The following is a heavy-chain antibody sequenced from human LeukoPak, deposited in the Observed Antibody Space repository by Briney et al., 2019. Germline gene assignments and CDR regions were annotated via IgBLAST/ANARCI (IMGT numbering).Heavy chain of an antibody. J-gene: IGHJ4*02. D-gene: IGHD6-13*01. CDR1: GGSTSSYY. CDR3: ARVYSSSWYDEDVGYYFDY. Sequence: PSETLSLTCTVSGGSTSSYYWSWIRQAPGKGLEWIGYIYYSGSTNYNPSLKSRVTISVDTSKNQFSLKLSSVTAADTAVYYCARVYSSSWYDEDVGYYFDYWGQGTLVTVSS. V-gene: IGHV4-59*01. CDR2: IYYSGST.